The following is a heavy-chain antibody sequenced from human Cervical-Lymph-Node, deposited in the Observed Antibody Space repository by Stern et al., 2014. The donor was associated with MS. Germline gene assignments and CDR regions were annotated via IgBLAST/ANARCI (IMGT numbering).Heavy chain of an antibody. CDR3: ARDRGYSSSWKYYFDY. J-gene: IGHJ4*02. D-gene: IGHD6-13*01. V-gene: IGHV3-30-3*01. Sequence: VQLEESGGGVVQPGRSLRLSCAASGFTFSSYAMHWVRQAPGKGLEWVAVISYDGSNKYYADSVKGRFTISRDNSKNTLYLQMNSLRAEDTAVYDCARDRGYSSSWKYYFDYWGQGTLVTVSS. CDR1: GFTFSSYA. CDR2: ISYDGSNK.